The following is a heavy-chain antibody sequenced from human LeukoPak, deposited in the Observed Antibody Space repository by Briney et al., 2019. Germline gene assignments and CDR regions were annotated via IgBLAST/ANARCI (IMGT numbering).Heavy chain of an antibody. J-gene: IGHJ4*02. CDR1: GFPFSTYA. Sequence: PGGSLRLSCAASGFPFSTYAMNWVRQAPGKGLEWVSVITGSGGFTQYADSVKVRFTISRDNSKNTLYLQMNSLRVEDTALYYCVRSLDYWGQGTLVTVSS. CDR3: VRSLDY. V-gene: IGHV3-23*01. CDR2: ITGSGGFT.